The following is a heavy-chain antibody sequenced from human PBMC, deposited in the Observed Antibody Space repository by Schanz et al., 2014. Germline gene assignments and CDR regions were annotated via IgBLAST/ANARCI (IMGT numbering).Heavy chain of an antibody. CDR3: ARQILIGAFDI. J-gene: IGHJ3*02. CDR1: GGSISTYY. CDR2: IYYSGST. V-gene: IGHV4-59*08. Sequence: QVQLQESGPGLVKPSETLSLTCTVSGGSISTYYWSWIRQPPGKGLEWIGYIYYSGSTNYNPSLRSRVPISVATSKNHFSLKLSSVTAADTAVYYCARQILIGAFDIWGQGTMVTVSS. D-gene: IGHD3-9*01.